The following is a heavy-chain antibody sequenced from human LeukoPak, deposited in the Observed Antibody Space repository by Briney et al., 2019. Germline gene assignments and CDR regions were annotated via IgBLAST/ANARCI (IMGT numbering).Heavy chain of an antibody. CDR3: ARVWGGAASDY. CDR1: GGSINNGGYY. J-gene: IGHJ4*02. V-gene: IGHV4-30-4*01. Sequence: PSETLSLTCTVSGGSINNGGYYWSWIRQPPGKGLEWIGYIYYSGSTYYNPSLKSRVTISVDTSKNQFSLKLSSVTAADTAVYYCARVWGGAASDYWGQGTLVTVSS. CDR2: IYYSGST. D-gene: IGHD7-27*01.